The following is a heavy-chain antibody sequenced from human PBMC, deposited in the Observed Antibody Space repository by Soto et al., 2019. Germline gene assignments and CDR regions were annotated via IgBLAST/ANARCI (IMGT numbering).Heavy chain of an antibody. J-gene: IGHJ6*02. Sequence: GGSLRLSCAASGFTFSSYAMHWVRQAPGKGLEWVAVISYDGSNKYYGDSVKGRFTISRDNSKNTLYLQMNSLRAEDTAVYYCARGLGIAADRYYYYGMDVWGQGTTVTVSS. V-gene: IGHV3-30-3*01. CDR2: ISYDGSNK. CDR1: GFTFSSYA. D-gene: IGHD6-13*01. CDR3: ARGLGIAADRYYYYGMDV.